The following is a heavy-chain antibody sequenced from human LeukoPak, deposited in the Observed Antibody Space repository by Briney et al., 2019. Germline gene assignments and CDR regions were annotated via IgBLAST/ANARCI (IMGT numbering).Heavy chain of an antibody. V-gene: IGHV7-4-1*02. CDR1: GYTFTNYA. CDR3: ARDGGSCDFDY. Sequence: ASVKLSCKASGYTFTNYAMNWVRQAPGQGLEWMGYINTNTGNPTYAQGFTGRFVFSLDTSVSTAYLQISSLKPEDTAVYYCARDGGSCDFDYWGQGTLVTVSS. D-gene: IGHD2-15*01. J-gene: IGHJ4*02. CDR2: INTNTGNP.